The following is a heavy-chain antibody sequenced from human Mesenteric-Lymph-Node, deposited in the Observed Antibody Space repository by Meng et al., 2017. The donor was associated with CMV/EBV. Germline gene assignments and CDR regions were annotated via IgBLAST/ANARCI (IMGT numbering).Heavy chain of an antibody. V-gene: IGHV3-23*01. Sequence: GGSLRLSCTASGFTFSTYAMSWVRQAPGKGLEWVSTISGSLGTTNYADSVKGRFTISRDNSKNMVFLQMNNLRAEDTASYYCAKDGAVGGPTPTLFDSWGQGTLVTVSS. CDR1: GFTFSTYA. J-gene: IGHJ4*02. D-gene: IGHD3-16*01. CDR3: AKDGAVGGPTPTLFDS. CDR2: ISGSLGTT.